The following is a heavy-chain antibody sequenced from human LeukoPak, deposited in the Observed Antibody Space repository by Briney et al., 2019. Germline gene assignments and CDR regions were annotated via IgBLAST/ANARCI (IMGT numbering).Heavy chain of an antibody. J-gene: IGHJ4*02. D-gene: IGHD6-13*01. CDR3: ARVFRPSSSSWYFDY. V-gene: IGHV1-2*02. Sequence: ASVKVSCKASGYTFTDYYMHWVRQAPGQGLEWMGWINPNSGDTNFAQKFQGRVTMTRDTSISAAYMELSRLRSDDTAVYYCARVFRPSSSSWYFDYWGQGTLVTVSS. CDR2: INPNSGDT. CDR1: GYTFTDYY.